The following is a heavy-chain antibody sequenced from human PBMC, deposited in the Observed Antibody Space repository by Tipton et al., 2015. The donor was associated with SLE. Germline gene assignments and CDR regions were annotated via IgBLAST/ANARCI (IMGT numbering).Heavy chain of an antibody. D-gene: IGHD3-10*01. J-gene: IGHJ4*02. CDR2: INPKSGGT. Sequence: QSGAEVKKPGASVKVSCKASGYTFTGYYMHWVRQAPGQGLEWMGWINPKSGGTIYAQKFQGRVTMTRDTSISTAYMDLSSLRSDDTAVYYCARNLGGDDYWGQGTLVTVSS. CDR3: ARNLGGDDY. CDR1: GYTFTGYY. V-gene: IGHV1-2*02.